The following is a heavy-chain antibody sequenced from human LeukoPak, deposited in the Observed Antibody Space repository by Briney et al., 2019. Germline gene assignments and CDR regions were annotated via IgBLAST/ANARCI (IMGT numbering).Heavy chain of an antibody. CDR1: GGTFSSYA. Sequence: SVKVSCKASGGTFSSYAISWVRQAPGQGLEWMGGIIPIFGTANYAQKFQGRVTITTDESTSTAYMELSSLRSEDTAVYYCAREYRGYDFVFDIWGQGKMVPVFS. CDR3: AREYRGYDFVFDI. V-gene: IGHV1-69*05. J-gene: IGHJ3*02. D-gene: IGHD5-12*01. CDR2: IIPIFGTA.